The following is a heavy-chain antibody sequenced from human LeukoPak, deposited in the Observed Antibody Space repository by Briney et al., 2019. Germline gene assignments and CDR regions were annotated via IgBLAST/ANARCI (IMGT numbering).Heavy chain of an antibody. D-gene: IGHD3-9*01. V-gene: IGHV3-21*01. CDR1: GFTFSSYS. CDR3: ARGHNFGRLHPFDY. CDR2: ISSSSSYI. Sequence: PGGSLRLSCAASGFTFSSYSMNWVRQAPGKGLEWVSSISSSSSYIYYADSVKGRFTISRDNSKNTLYLQMNSLRAEDTAVYYCARGHNFGRLHPFDYWGQGTLVTVSS. J-gene: IGHJ4*02.